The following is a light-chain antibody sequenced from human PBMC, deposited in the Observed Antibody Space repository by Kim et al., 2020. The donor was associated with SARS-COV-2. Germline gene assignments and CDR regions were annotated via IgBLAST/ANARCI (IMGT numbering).Light chain of an antibody. J-gene: IGLJ2*01. CDR1: SLRRYL. CDR3: NSRDSSGNQVI. V-gene: IGLV3-19*01. Sequence: ALGQTVRITCRGDSLRRYLASWYRQKPGQAPLLVIYSNNKRPSGIPDRFSGSSSGDTASLTITGAQAEDEADYFCNSRDSSGNQVIFAGGTQLTVL. CDR2: SNN.